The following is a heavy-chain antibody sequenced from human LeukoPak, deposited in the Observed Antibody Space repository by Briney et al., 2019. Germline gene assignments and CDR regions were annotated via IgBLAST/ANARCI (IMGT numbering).Heavy chain of an antibody. D-gene: IGHD3-9*01. Sequence: SETLSLTCTVSGGSISSYYWSWIRQPPGKGLEWVGYVYYSGSTNYNPSLKSRVTISVDTSKNQFSLKLSSVTAADTAVYYCAREHILTGYPAYFDYWGQGTLVTVSS. V-gene: IGHV4-59*12. CDR3: AREHILTGYPAYFDY. CDR2: VYYSGST. CDR1: GGSISSYY. J-gene: IGHJ4*02.